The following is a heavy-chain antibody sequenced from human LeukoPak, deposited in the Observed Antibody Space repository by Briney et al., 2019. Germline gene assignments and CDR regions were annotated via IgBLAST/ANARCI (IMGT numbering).Heavy chain of an antibody. CDR2: IYAGDSET. CDR1: GYTFSGHW. CDR3: ARQGSYYFIDY. J-gene: IGHJ4*02. D-gene: IGHD1-26*01. Sequence: GESLKISCKGSGYTFSGHWIDWVRQMPGKGLEWMGIIYAGDSETRYSPSFQGQVTLSVDKSISTAYLQWSSLKASDTAMYYCARQGSYYFIDYWGQGTLVTVSS. V-gene: IGHV5-51*01.